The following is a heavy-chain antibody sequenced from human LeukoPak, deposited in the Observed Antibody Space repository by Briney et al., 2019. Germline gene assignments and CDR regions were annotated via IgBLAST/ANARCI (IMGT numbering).Heavy chain of an antibody. CDR3: ARDADYDYVWGSYRGNEFDY. D-gene: IGHD3-16*02. CDR2: IIPILGIA. V-gene: IGHV1-69*04. J-gene: IGHJ4*02. Sequence: VASVKVSCKASGGTFSSYAISWVRQAPGQGLEWMGRIIPILGIANYAQKFQGRVTITADKSTSTAYMELSSLRSEDTAVYYCARDADYDYVWGSYRGNEFDYWGQGTLVTVSS. CDR1: GGTFSSYA.